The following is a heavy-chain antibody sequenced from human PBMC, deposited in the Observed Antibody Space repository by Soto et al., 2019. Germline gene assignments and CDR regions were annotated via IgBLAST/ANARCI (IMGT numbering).Heavy chain of an antibody. CDR2: INHSGNT. D-gene: IGHD1-26*01. Sequence: SETLSLTCTVSGGSVSSGSYYWSWIRQPPGKGLEWIGEINHSGNTNYNASLKSRLTISVDTSNNQFSLKVKSVTAADTSVYFCARLSGSYNDRYFDNWGQGTLVTVSS. CDR3: ARLSGSYNDRYFDN. J-gene: IGHJ4*02. CDR1: GGSVSSGSYY. V-gene: IGHV4-61*01.